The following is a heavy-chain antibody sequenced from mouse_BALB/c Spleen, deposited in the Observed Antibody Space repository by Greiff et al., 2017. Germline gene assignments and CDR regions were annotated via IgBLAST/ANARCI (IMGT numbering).Heavy chain of an antibody. D-gene: IGHD2-12*01. CDR3: ARLTSAMDY. J-gene: IGHJ4*01. Sequence: VQLQQSGGGLVQPGGSRKLSCAASGFTFSSFGMHWVRQAPEKGLAWVAYISSGSSTIYYADTVKGRFTISRDNPKNTLFLQMTSLRSEDTAMYYCARLTSAMDYWGQGTSVTVSS. CDR2: ISSGSSTI. V-gene: IGHV5-17*02. CDR1: GFTFSSFG.